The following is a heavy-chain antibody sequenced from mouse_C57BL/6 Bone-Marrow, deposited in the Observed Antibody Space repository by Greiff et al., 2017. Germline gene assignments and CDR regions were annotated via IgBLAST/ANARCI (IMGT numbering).Heavy chain of an antibody. Sequence: QVQLQQPGAELVRPGTSVKLSCKASGYTFTSYWMHWVKQRPGQGLEWIGVIDPSDSYTNYNQKFKGKATLTVDTSSSTAYMQLSSLTSEDSAVYYCARGGYEEFAYWGQGTLVTVSA. J-gene: IGHJ3*01. CDR2: IDPSDSYT. CDR3: ARGGYEEFAY. V-gene: IGHV1-59*01. D-gene: IGHD2-2*01. CDR1: GYTFTSYW.